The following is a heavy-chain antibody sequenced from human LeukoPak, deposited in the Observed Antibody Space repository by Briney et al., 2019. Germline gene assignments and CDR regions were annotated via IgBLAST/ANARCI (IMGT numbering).Heavy chain of an antibody. Sequence: SETLSLTCAVYGGSFSGYYWSWIRQPPGKGLEWIGEINHSGSPNYNPSLKSRVTISVETSKKQFSLKLSSVTAADTAGYYCARKVQSYCSGGSCYENWFVPWGQGPLVTVSS. J-gene: IGHJ5*02. V-gene: IGHV4-34*01. CDR2: INHSGSP. CDR3: ARKVQSYCSGGSCYENWFVP. CDR1: GGSFSGYY. D-gene: IGHD2-15*01.